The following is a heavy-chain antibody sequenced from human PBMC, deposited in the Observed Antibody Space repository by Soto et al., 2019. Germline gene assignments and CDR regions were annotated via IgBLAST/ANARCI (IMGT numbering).Heavy chain of an antibody. Sequence: GGSLRLSCGASGFSVKRYWMHWVRQAPGKGLVWLSRFGGDEDYTDYADSVRGRFTISRDIAKNTIYLQMNSLRAEDTAVYYCGKGKELGVVRYGLDAWGQGTTVTVSS. CDR1: GFSVKRYW. CDR3: GKGKELGVVRYGLDA. CDR2: FGGDEDYT. V-gene: IGHV3-74*01. D-gene: IGHD3-3*01. J-gene: IGHJ6*02.